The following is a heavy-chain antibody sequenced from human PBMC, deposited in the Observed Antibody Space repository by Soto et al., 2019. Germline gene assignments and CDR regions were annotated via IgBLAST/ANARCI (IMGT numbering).Heavy chain of an antibody. D-gene: IGHD3-10*01. CDR3: ARCYYGSGNFDY. CDR1: GYTFTSYG. J-gene: IGHJ4*02. CDR2: FSPYTGNT. V-gene: IGHV1-18*01. Sequence: QVQLVQSGAEVKKPGASVKVSCKASGYTFTSYGISWVRQAPGQGLEWMGWFSPYTGNTQYAQKLQGRVTMTTDTTATTAYMELRSLRSDDTAVYYCARCYYGSGNFDYWGQGTLLTVSS.